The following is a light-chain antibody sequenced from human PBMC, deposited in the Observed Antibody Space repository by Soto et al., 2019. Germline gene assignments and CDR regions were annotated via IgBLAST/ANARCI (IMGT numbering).Light chain of an antibody. V-gene: IGKV1-39*01. Sequence: DIQMTQSPSSPSASAGDRVTITCRASQSISSYLNWYQQKPGKAPKLLIYAASNLQSEVPSRFSGSGSGTDFTLTISRLQPEDFATYFCQQSSMTPFTFGPGTKVEIK. CDR2: AAS. CDR3: QQSSMTPFT. CDR1: QSISSY. J-gene: IGKJ3*01.